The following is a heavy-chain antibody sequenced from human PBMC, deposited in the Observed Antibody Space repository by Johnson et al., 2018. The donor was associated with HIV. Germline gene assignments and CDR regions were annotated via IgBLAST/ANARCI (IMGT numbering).Heavy chain of an antibody. CDR3: AKDDSPSGAFDI. CDR2: ISDDGSNE. Sequence: QVQLVESGGGVVQPGRSLRLSCAASGFTFSSYAMHWVRQAPGKGLDWVAVISDDGSNEYYADSVKGRFAISRDNSKNTLYLQMNSLRAEDTAVYYCAKDDSPSGAFDIWGQGTMVIVSS. CDR1: GFTFSSYA. V-gene: IGHV3-30*18. J-gene: IGHJ3*02. D-gene: IGHD3-10*01.